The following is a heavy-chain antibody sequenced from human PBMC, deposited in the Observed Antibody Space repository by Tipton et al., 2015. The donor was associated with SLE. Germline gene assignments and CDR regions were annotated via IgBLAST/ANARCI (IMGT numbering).Heavy chain of an antibody. D-gene: IGHD6-6*01. CDR2: ISYDGSNK. CDR1: GFTFSSYA. J-gene: IGHJ4*02. Sequence: SLRLSCAASGFTFSSYAMHWVRQAPGKGLEWVAVISYDGSNKYYADSVKGRFTISRDNSKNTLYLQMNSLRAEDTAVYYCAKDRGSSSYYYDYWAQGTLVTVSS. CDR3: AKDRGSSSYYYDY. V-gene: IGHV3-30-3*01.